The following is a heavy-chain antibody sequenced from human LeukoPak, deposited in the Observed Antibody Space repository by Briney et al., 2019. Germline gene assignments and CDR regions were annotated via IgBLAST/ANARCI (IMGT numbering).Heavy chain of an antibody. CDR1: GYSISSGYY. CDR3: ARDIAAAGTHDAFDI. J-gene: IGHJ3*02. Sequence: SETLSLTCTVSGYSISSGYYWGWIRQPPGKGLEWIGSIYHSGSTDYNPSLKSRVTISVDTSKNQFSLKLSSVTAADTAVYYCARDIAAAGTHDAFDIWGQGTMVTVSS. D-gene: IGHD6-13*01. CDR2: IYHSGST. V-gene: IGHV4-38-2*02.